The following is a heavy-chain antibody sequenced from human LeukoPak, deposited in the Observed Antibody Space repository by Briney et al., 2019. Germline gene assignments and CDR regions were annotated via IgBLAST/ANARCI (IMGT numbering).Heavy chain of an antibody. J-gene: IGHJ4*02. CDR2: ISSSSSYI. V-gene: IGHV3-21*01. D-gene: IGHD3-22*01. CDR3: AREAGYYDSSGYYYAFDY. CDR1: GFTFSSYS. Sequence: GGSLRLSCAASGFTFSSYSMNWVRQAPGKGLEWFSSISSSSSYIYYADSVKGRFTISRDNAKNSLYLQMNSLRAEDTAVYYCAREAGYYDSSGYYYAFDYWGQGTLVTVSS.